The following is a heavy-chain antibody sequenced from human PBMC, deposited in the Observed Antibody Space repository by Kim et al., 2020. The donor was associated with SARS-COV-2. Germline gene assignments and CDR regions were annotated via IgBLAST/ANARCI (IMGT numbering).Heavy chain of an antibody. D-gene: IGHD3-22*01. V-gene: IGHV3-48*03. Sequence: GGSLRLSCAASGFTFSSYEMNWVRQAPGKGLEWVSYIRSSGSTIYYADSVKGRFTISRDNAKNSLYLQMNSLRAEDTAVYYCVREADYYDSSGYWTDSDAFDIWGQGTMVTVSS. CDR1: GFTFSSYE. CDR2: IRSSGSTI. CDR3: VREADYYDSSGYWTDSDAFDI. J-gene: IGHJ3*02.